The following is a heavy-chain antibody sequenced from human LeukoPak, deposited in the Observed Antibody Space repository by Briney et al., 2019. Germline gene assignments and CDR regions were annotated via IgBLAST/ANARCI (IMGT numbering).Heavy chain of an antibody. D-gene: IGHD3-10*01. CDR3: ARAGWNYGSGSSIFDY. J-gene: IGHJ4*02. CDR1: GGSFSGDY. Sequence: SETPSLTCAVYGGSFSGDYWSWIRQPPGKGLEWIGEINHSGSTNYNPSLKSRVTISVDTSKNQFSLKLSSVTAADTAVYYCARAGWNYGSGSSIFDYWGQGTLVTVSS. CDR2: INHSGST. V-gene: IGHV4-34*01.